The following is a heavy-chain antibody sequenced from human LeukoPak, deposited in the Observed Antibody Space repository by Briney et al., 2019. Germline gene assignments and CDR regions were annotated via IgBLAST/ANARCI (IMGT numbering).Heavy chain of an antibody. Sequence: PGRSLRLSCAASGFTFSSYAMHWVRQAPGKGLEWVAVISYDGSNKYYADSVKGRFTISRDNSKNTLYLQMNSLRAEDTAVYYCARDGDFWSAQGAFDIWGQGTMVTVSS. D-gene: IGHD3-3*01. V-gene: IGHV3-30-3*01. J-gene: IGHJ3*02. CDR2: ISYDGSNK. CDR3: ARDGDFWSAQGAFDI. CDR1: GFTFSSYA.